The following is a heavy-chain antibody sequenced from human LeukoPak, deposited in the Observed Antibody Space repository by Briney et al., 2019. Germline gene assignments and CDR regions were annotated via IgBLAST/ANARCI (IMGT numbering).Heavy chain of an antibody. CDR2: IRSKADGATT. D-gene: IGHD3-10*01. J-gene: IGHJ4*02. CDR3: ATDLWF. Sequence: KSGGSLRLSCAASGFTFTNAWMSWVRQAPGKGLEWVGHIRSKADGATTDYAAPVKGRFTVSRDDSKNTLYLQMSSLKTEDTAVYYCATDLWFGGQGTLVTVSS. V-gene: IGHV3-15*01. CDR1: GFTFTNAW.